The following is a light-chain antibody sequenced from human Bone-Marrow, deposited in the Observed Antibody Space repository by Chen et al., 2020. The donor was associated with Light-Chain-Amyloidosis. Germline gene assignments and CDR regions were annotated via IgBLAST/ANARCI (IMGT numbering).Light chain of an antibody. Sequence: SYVLTQPSSVSVAPGQTATIACGGNNIGSTSVHWYQQTPGQAPLLVVYDDSDRPSGIPERVSGSNSGKTATLTISRGEAGDEADYYCQVWDRSSDRPVFGGGTKLTVL. V-gene: IGLV3-21*02. CDR3: QVWDRSSDRPV. CDR2: DDS. J-gene: IGLJ3*02. CDR1: NIGSTS.